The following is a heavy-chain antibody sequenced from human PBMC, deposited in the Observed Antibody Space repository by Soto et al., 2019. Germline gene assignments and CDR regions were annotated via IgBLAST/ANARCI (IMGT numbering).Heavy chain of an antibody. Sequence: EVQLLESGGGLVQPGGSLRLSCATSGFTFYRYAMSWVRQAPGKGREWVSAISGSDGTTYYTDSVKGRFTISRDYSKNTLYLQVNSLRAEDTAVYYCAKVKGEDYGDYAFDYWGQGTLVTVSS. J-gene: IGHJ4*02. V-gene: IGHV3-23*01. CDR1: GFTFYRYA. D-gene: IGHD4-17*01. CDR3: AKVKGEDYGDYAFDY. CDR2: ISGSDGTT.